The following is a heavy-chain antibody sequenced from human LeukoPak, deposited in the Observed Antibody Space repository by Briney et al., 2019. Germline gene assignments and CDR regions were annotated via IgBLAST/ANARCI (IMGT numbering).Heavy chain of an antibody. V-gene: IGHV1-18*01. CDR2: ISAYNGNT. D-gene: IGHD3-22*01. Sequence: ASVKVSCKASGYTFTSYGISWVRQAPGQGLEWMGWISAYNGNTNYAQKLQGRVTMTTDTSTSTAYMELSSLRSDDTAVYYCARLRGYDSSGYYPELYFQHWGQGTLVTVSS. CDR3: ARLRGYDSSGYYPELYFQH. CDR1: GYTFTSYG. J-gene: IGHJ1*01.